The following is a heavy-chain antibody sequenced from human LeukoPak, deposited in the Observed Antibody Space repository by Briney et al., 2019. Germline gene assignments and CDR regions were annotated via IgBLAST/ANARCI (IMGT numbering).Heavy chain of an antibody. CDR2: IRYDGSNK. Sequence: SGGSLRLSCAASGFTFSSYGMHWVRQAPGKGLEWVAFIRYDGSNKYYADSVKGRFTISRDNSKNTLYLQMNSLRAEDTAVYYCAKDSSGWHYYYYYMDVWGKGTTVTISS. V-gene: IGHV3-30*02. CDR3: AKDSSGWHYYYYYMDV. J-gene: IGHJ6*03. CDR1: GFTFSSYG. D-gene: IGHD6-19*01.